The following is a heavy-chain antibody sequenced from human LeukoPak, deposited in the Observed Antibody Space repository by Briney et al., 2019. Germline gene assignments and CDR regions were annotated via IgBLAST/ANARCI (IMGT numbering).Heavy chain of an antibody. V-gene: IGHV3-9*01. D-gene: IGHD4-11*01. CDR3: AKYNDYPGAFDI. CDR2: ISWNSGSI. CDR1: GFTFDDYA. J-gene: IGHJ3*02. Sequence: PGGSLRLSCAASGFTFDDYAMHWVRQAPGKGLEWVSGISWNSGSIGYADSVKGRFTISRDNAKNSLYLQMNSLRAEDTALYYCAKYNDYPGAFDIWGRGTMVTVSS.